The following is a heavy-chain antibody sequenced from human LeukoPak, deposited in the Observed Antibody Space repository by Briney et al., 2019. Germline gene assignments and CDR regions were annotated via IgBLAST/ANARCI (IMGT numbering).Heavy chain of an antibody. Sequence: SETLSLTCTVSGGSISSYYWSWIRQPPGKGLGWIGYIYYSGSTNYNPSLESRVTISVDTSKNQFSLKLSSVTAADTAVYYCARGLRMVAAFDYWGQGTLVTVSS. CDR2: IYYSGST. D-gene: IGHD2-15*01. J-gene: IGHJ4*02. CDR1: GGSISSYY. CDR3: ARGLRMVAAFDY. V-gene: IGHV4-59*01.